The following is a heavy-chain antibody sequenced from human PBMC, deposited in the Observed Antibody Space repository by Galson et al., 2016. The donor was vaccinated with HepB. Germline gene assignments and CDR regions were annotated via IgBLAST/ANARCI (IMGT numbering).Heavy chain of an antibody. D-gene: IGHD4-17*01. J-gene: IGHJ4*02. V-gene: IGHV3-23*01. Sequence: SLRLSCAASGFTFSTHWMHWVRQAPGKGLVWVSTINGGDSGGSTYYADSVKGRFTISRDNSKSTLYVEMNSLRAEDTAVYYCAKGRGTTVTPNDYWGQGTLVTVSS. CDR3: AKGRGTTVTPNDY. CDR2: INGGDSGGST. CDR1: GFTFSTHW.